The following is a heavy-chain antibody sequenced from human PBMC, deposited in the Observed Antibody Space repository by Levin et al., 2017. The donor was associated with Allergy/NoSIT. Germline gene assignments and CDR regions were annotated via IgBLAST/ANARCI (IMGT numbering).Heavy chain of an antibody. J-gene: IGHJ3*02. V-gene: IGHV1-2*02. D-gene: IGHD6-19*01. CDR3: ARGYSNGWYDVLDI. CDR2: INPASGGT. Sequence: ASVKVSCKTFGYTLTDYYMYWVRQAPGQGLEWMGWINPASGGTNYPQKFQGRVTMTRDTSIRTAYMDLTSLTSEDTAVYYCARGYSNGWYDVLDIWGQGTMVTVSS. CDR1: GYTLTDYY.